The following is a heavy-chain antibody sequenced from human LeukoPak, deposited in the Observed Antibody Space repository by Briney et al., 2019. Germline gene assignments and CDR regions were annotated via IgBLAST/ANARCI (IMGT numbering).Heavy chain of an antibody. CDR3: ARESTPARLGDYFDY. CDR1: GYTFTSYY. V-gene: IGHV1-46*01. D-gene: IGHD6-6*01. Sequence: ASVKVSCKASGYTFTSYYMHWVRQAPGQGLEWMGIINPSGGSTSYAQKFQGRVTMTRDTSTSTVYMELSSLRSEDTAVYYCARESTPARLGDYFDYWGQGTLVTVSS. CDR2: INPSGGST. J-gene: IGHJ4*02.